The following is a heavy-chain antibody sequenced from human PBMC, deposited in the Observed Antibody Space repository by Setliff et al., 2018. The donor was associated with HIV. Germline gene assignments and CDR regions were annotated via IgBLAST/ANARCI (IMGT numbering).Heavy chain of an antibody. Sequence: GGSLRLSCAASGFTFSSYSMNWVRQAPGKGLECVSSISSSTIYYADSVKGRSTISRDNAKNTLYLQMNSLRAEDTAVYYCTRDYRNLGFDLWGRGSLVTVSS. V-gene: IGHV3-21*01. J-gene: IGHJ2*01. CDR3: TRDYRNLGFDL. CDR1: GFTFSSYS. D-gene: IGHD4-4*01. CDR2: ISSSTI.